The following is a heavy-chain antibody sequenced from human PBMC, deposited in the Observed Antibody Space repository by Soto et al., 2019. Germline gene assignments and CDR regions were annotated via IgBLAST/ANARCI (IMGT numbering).Heavy chain of an antibody. D-gene: IGHD1-26*01. CDR1: GFTFSSYE. V-gene: IGHV3-48*03. CDR2: ISSSGSTI. Sequence: EVQLVESGGGLVQPGGSLRLSCAASGFTFSSYEMNWVRQAPGKGLEWVSYISSSGSTIYYADSVKGRFTNSRDNAKNSLYLQMNSMRAEDTAVYYCARDGTKGVGATTFWGQGTLVTVSS. CDR3: ARDGTKGVGATTF. J-gene: IGHJ4*02.